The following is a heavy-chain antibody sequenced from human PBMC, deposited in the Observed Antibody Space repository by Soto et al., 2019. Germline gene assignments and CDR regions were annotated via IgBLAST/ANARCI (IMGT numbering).Heavy chain of an antibody. Sequence: SETQPLTCTVSDGYISSGGYYWSWKQQHPGKGLEWIGYIYYSGSTYYNPSLKSRVTISVDKSKNQFSLKLSSVTAAATAVYYCARDRVSFYVFWGGYSSQGDYYYVMDVWGKGSTVTVSP. V-gene: IGHV4-31*03. CDR2: IYYSGST. D-gene: IGHD3-3*01. J-gene: IGHJ6*04. CDR1: DGYISSGGYY. CDR3: ARDRVSFYVFWGGYSSQGDYYYVMDV.